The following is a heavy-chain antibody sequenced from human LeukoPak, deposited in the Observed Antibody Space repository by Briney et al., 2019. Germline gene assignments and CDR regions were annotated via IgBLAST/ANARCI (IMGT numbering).Heavy chain of an antibody. D-gene: IGHD2-2*01. V-gene: IGHV1-2*05. Sequence: APETVSSTPSLYTFTDSYMHWVRQAPGQRLERMGGINPNRGGTQYVHKFQGRVTMTRDTSSSAAYMELSRLRSDATVVYCCARDHQLVAFDPWGQGTLVTVSS. CDR3: ARDHQLVAFDP. CDR1: LYTFTDSY. J-gene: IGHJ5*02. CDR2: INPNRGGT.